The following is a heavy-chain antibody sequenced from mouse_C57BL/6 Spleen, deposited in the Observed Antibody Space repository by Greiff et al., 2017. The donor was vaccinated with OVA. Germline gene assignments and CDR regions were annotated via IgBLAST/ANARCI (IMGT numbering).Heavy chain of an antibody. V-gene: IGHV1-54*01. CDR1: GYAFTNYL. D-gene: IGHD2-2*01. CDR2: INPGSGGT. J-gene: IGHJ1*03. Sequence: VQLQQSGAELVRPGTSVKVSCKASGYAFTNYLIEWVKQRPGQGLEWIGVINPGSGGTNYNEKFKGKATLTADKSSSTAYMQLSSLTSEDSAVYFCARDFRVVTRYFDVWGTGTTVTVSS. CDR3: ARDFRVVTRYFDV.